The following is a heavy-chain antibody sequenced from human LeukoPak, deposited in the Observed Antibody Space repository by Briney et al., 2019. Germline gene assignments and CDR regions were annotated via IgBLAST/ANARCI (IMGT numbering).Heavy chain of an antibody. CDR2: IQYDGNTK. Sequence: QTGGSLRLSCVASGFTFTTYAMHWVRQAPGKGLEWVAFIQYDGNTKYYVDSVKGRFTISRDTSKNTLFLQMSSLRAEDTAVYYCAKRGGTYSYYYTDVWGKGTTVTVSS. CDR1: GFTFTTYA. CDR3: AKRGGTYSYYYTDV. J-gene: IGHJ6*03. V-gene: IGHV3-30*02. D-gene: IGHD1-26*01.